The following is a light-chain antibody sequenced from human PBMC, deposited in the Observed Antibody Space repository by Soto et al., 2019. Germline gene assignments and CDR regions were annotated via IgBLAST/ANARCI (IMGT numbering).Light chain of an antibody. CDR3: QKRDICALT. J-gene: IGKJ5*01. Sequence: SLVSVSVKNRDTITCRASQGISSSLAWYQQKPGEAPKLLIYAASTLQSGVPPRFSGSGSGTEFNLPITRLLSEDVTRYECQKRDICALTFGQGTRLEIK. CDR1: QGISSS. CDR2: AAS. V-gene: IGKV1-9*01.